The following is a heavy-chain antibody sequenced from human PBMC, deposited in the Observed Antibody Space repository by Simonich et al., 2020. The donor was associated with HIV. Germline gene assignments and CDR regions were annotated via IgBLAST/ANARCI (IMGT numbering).Heavy chain of an antibody. V-gene: IGHV3-7*01. J-gene: IGHJ4*02. CDR1: GFTFSSNW. Sequence: EVQLVESGGGLVQPGGSLRLSCAASGFTFSSNWMSWVRQAPGKGLEGVANIKEDGSEEYYVDSGKGRFTISRDNAKNSLYLQMNSLRAEDTAVYYCARYGGNSGDYFDYWGQGILVTVSS. CDR2: IKEDGSEE. CDR3: ARYGGNSGDYFDY. D-gene: IGHD2-21*02.